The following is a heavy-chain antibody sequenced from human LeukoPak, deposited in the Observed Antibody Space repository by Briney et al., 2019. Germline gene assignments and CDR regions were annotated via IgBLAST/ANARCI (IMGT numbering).Heavy chain of an antibody. CDR2: ISSSSSYL. Sequence: GGSLRLSCAASGFTFSSYSMNWVRQAPGKGLEWVSSISSSSSYLYYADSVKGRFTISSDNAKNSLYLQMNSLKADDTAVYYCARDYDFWSDIDYWGQGTLVTVSS. CDR3: ARDYDFWSDIDY. D-gene: IGHD3-3*01. CDR1: GFTFSSYS. V-gene: IGHV3-21*01. J-gene: IGHJ4*02.